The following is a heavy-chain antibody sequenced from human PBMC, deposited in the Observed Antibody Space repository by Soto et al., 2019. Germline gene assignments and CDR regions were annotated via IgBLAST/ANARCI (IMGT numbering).Heavy chain of an antibody. D-gene: IGHD3-10*01. CDR2: IYYSGST. Sequence: SETLSLTCTVSRGSISSSDCFWGWIRQPPGKGLEWIGNIYYSGSTYYNPSLKSRVAMSVDTSNNQFSLKLSSVTAADTAVYYCARVLRDYPFYYYYMDVWGKGTTVTVSS. CDR3: ARVLRDYPFYYYYMDV. J-gene: IGHJ6*03. V-gene: IGHV4-39*01. CDR1: RGSISSSDCF.